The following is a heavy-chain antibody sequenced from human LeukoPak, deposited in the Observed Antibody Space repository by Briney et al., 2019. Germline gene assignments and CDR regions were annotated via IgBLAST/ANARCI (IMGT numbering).Heavy chain of an antibody. J-gene: IGHJ3*01. V-gene: IGHV4-4*07. CDR3: ARDRCNSTTCASRGAFDV. CDR1: GGSISSYY. CDR2: IYTSGST. Sequence: SETLSLTCTVSGGSISSYYWSWIRQPAGKGLEWIGRIYTSGSTNYNPSLTSRVTMSVDTSKNQFSLKLTSVTAADTAVYYCARDRCNSTTCASRGAFDVWGQGTMVTVS. D-gene: IGHD2-2*01.